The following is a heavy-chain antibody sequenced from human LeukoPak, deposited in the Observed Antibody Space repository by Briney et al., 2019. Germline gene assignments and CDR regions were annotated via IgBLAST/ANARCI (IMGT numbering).Heavy chain of an antibody. CDR1: GYTFTGYY. CDR2: INPNSGGT. J-gene: IGHJ5*02. Sequence: ASVKVSCKASGYTFTGYYMHWVRQAPGQGLEWMGWINPNSGGTNYAQKFQGWVTMTRDTSISTAYMELSRLRSDDTAVYYCARGYSSSWSNWFDPWGQGTLVTVSS. V-gene: IGHV1-2*04. CDR3: ARGYSSSWSNWFDP. D-gene: IGHD6-13*01.